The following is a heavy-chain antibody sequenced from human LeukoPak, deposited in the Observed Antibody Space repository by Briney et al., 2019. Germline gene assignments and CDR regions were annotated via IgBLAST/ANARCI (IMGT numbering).Heavy chain of an antibody. Sequence: GGPLRLSCAPCGFPFSTFAMSWAPQAPGKGLGGVSAISGSGGGGATSYADYVKGRFTISRDNSKNTLYLQMNSLRAEDTAVYYCARSFGYYSTSGYYYWGQGTLVTVSS. V-gene: IGHV3-23*01. J-gene: IGHJ4*02. CDR1: GFPFSTFA. CDR2: ISGSGGGGAT. CDR3: ARSFGYYSTSGYYY. D-gene: IGHD3-3*01.